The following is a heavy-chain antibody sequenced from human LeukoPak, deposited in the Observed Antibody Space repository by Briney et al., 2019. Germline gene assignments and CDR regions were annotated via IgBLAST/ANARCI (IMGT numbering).Heavy chain of an antibody. J-gene: IGHJ4*02. V-gene: IGHV3-30*04. CDR2: ISYDGSNK. Sequence: GRSLRLSCAASGFTFSSYAMHWVRQAPGKGLEWLAVISYDGSNKYYADSVKGRFTISRDNSKNTLYLQMNSLRAEDTAVYYCARDVWDYGDYMDYWGQGTLVTVSS. CDR1: GFTFSSYA. D-gene: IGHD4-17*01. CDR3: ARDVWDYGDYMDY.